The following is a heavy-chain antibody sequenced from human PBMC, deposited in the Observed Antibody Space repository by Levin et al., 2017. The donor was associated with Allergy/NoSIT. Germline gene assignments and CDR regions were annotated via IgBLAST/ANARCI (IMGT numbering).Heavy chain of an antibody. J-gene: IGHJ4*02. CDR2: IYPADSDT. CDR1: GYNFTTYW. CDR3: ARIGDRPGRVPYSYFDF. D-gene: IGHD3-10*01. Sequence: KVSCKGSGYNFTTYWVGWVRQMPGKGLEWMGIIYPADSDTRYSRSFQGQVTISADKAISTAYLQWSSLKASDTAMYYCARIGDRPGRVPYSYFDFWGQGTLVTVSS. V-gene: IGHV5-51*01.